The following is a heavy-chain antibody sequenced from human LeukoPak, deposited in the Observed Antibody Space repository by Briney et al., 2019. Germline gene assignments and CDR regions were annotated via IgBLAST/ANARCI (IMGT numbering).Heavy chain of an antibody. Sequence: GRSLSLSCAASGLTFDDYAMHWVRQAPGKGLEWVSGISWNSGSIGYADSVKGRFTISRDNAKNSLYLQRNSLRTADTPLYYWAKDIRPFTMTKGGFDYWGQGTLVTVSS. J-gene: IGHJ4*02. D-gene: IGHD5-24*01. CDR1: GLTFDDYA. CDR3: AKDIRPFTMTKGGFDY. CDR2: ISWNSGSI. V-gene: IGHV3-9*01.